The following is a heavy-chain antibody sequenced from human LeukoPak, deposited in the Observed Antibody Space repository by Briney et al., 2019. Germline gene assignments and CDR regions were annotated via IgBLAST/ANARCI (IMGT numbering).Heavy chain of an antibody. D-gene: IGHD3-9*01. Sequence: SETLSLPCAVYGGFFSGYYWSWIRQPPGKGLEWIGEINHRGSTNYNPSLKSRVTISVDTSKNQFSLKLSSVTAADTAVYYCARGAQYYDILTGYYRSYWYFDLWGRGTLVTVSS. CDR2: INHRGST. J-gene: IGHJ2*01. CDR3: ARGAQYYDILTGYYRSYWYFDL. V-gene: IGHV4-34*01. CDR1: GGFFSGYY.